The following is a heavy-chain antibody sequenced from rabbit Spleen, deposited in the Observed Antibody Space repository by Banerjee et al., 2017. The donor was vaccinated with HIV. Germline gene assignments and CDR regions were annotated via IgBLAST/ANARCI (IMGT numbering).Heavy chain of an antibody. CDR3: SRDNNGWGAHNL. CDR2: IYAGSSGTT. CDR1: GFSFSSSYY. Sequence: QEQLEESGGDLVKPEGSLTLTCTASGFSFSSSYYMCWVRQAPGKGLEWIACIYAGSSGTTYYASWAKGRFTISKTSSTTVTLQMTSLTAADTATYFCSRDNNGWGAHNLWGQGTLVTVS. V-gene: IGHV1S45*01. D-gene: IGHD4-1*01. J-gene: IGHJ4*01.